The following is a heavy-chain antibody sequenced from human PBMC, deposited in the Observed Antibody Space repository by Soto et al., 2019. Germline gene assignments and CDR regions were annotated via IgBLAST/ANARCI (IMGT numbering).Heavy chain of an antibody. CDR1: GASITDSY. CDR3: ARGDSDLAVSEAAY. V-gene: IGHV4-59*01. Sequence: SETLSLTCTVSGASITDSYWSWIRQPPEKGLEWIGYIYFSGVATYNPSLKSRATMSRDTSKNEFSLKLTSVAAADTAIYYCARGDSDLAVSEAAYWGQGTLVTVSS. D-gene: IGHD2-15*01. J-gene: IGHJ1*01. CDR2: IYFSGVA.